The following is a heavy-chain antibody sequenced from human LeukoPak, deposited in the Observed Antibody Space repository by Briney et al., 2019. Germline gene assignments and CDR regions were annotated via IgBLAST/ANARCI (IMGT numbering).Heavy chain of an antibody. CDR3: AKAYLSMIVVVTPFDY. CDR1: GFTFSSYA. Sequence: GGSLRLSCAASGFTFSSYAMSWVRQAPGKGLEWVSAISGSGGSTYYADSVKGRFTISRDNSKNTLYLQMNSLRAEDTAVYYCAKAYLSMIVVVTPFDYWGQGTLVTVSS. CDR2: ISGSGGST. D-gene: IGHD3-22*01. J-gene: IGHJ4*02. V-gene: IGHV3-23*01.